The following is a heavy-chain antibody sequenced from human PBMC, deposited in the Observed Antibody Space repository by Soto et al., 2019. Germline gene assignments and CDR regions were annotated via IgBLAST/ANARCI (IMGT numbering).Heavy chain of an antibody. CDR3: ARDRAEYCSSTSCYVD. D-gene: IGHD2-2*01. CDR1: GDSVSSNSAA. J-gene: IGHJ4*02. Sequence: PSQTLSLTCAISGDSVSSNSAAWNWIRQSPSRGLEWLGRTYYRSKWYNDYAVSVKSRITINPDTSNNQFSLQLNSVTPEDTAVYYCARDRAEYCSSTSCYVDWGQGTLVTVSS. V-gene: IGHV6-1*01. CDR2: TYYRSKWYN.